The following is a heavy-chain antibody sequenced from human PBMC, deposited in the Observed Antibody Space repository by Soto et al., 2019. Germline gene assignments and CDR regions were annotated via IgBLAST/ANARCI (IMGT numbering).Heavy chain of an antibody. D-gene: IGHD3-3*01. CDR3: AREGFLESHSGDAFDI. CDR2: IWYDGSNK. CDR1: GFTFSSYG. Sequence: GGSLRLSCAASGFTFSSYGMHWVRQAPGKGLEWVAVIWYDGSNKYYADSVKGRFTISRDNSKNTLYLQMNSLRAEDTAVYYCAREGFLESHSGDAFDIWGQGTMVTVSS. J-gene: IGHJ3*02. V-gene: IGHV3-33*01.